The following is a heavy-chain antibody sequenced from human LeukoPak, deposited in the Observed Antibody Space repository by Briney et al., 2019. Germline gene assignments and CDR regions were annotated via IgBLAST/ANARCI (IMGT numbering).Heavy chain of an antibody. CDR1: GYTFTGYH. CDR3: ARGHIVVVPAAIGY. D-gene: IGHD2-2*02. Sequence: ASVKVSCKASGYTFTGYHMHWVRQAPGQGLEWMGWINPNSGGTNYAQKFQGRVTMTRDTSISTAYMELSRLRSDDTAVYYCARGHIVVVPAAIGYWGQGTLVTVSS. CDR2: INPNSGGT. V-gene: IGHV1-2*02. J-gene: IGHJ4*02.